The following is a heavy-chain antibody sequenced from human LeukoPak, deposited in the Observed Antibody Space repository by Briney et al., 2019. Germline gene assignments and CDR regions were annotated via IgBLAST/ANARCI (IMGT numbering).Heavy chain of an antibody. Sequence: PGGSLRLSCAASGFTFSSYAMHWVRQAPGKGLEWVAVISYDGSNKYYADSVKGRFTISRDNAKNSLYLQMNSLRAEDTALYYCARVGLGRLFDYWGQGTLVTVSS. CDR2: ISYDGSNK. CDR1: GFTFSSYA. V-gene: IGHV3-30-3*01. J-gene: IGHJ4*02. D-gene: IGHD7-27*01. CDR3: ARVGLGRLFDY.